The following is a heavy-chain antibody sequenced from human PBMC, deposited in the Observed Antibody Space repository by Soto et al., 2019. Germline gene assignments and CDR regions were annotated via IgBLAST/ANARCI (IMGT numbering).Heavy chain of an antibody. CDR3: ARQRVEGWYSSSQY. D-gene: IGHD6-13*01. Sequence: EVQLVQSGAEVKKPGESLRISCKGSGYIFTNYWISWVRQMPGKGLEWMGRIDPSDSYTNYSPSFQGHVTISVDKSIRTAYLQRSSLKASDTAMYNGARQRVEGWYSSSQYWSQGTLVTVSS. J-gene: IGHJ4*02. V-gene: IGHV5-10-1*01. CDR1: GYIFTNYW. CDR2: IDPSDSYT.